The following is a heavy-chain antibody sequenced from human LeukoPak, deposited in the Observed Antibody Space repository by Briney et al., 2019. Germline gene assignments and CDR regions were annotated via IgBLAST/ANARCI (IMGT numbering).Heavy chain of an antibody. J-gene: IGHJ4*02. D-gene: IGHD2-21*02. V-gene: IGHV1-2*02. Sequence: ASVKVSCKASGYTFTGYYMHWVRQAPGQGLEWMGWINPNSGGTNYAQKFQGRVTMTRDTSISTAYMELSRLTSDDTALYYCARTYTAVHYFDYWGQGTLVTVPS. CDR3: ARTYTAVHYFDY. CDR1: GYTFTGYY. CDR2: INPNSGGT.